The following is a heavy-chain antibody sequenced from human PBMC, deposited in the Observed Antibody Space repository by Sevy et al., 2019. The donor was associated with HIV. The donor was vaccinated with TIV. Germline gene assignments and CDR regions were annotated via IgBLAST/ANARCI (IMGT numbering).Heavy chain of an antibody. Sequence: GGSLRLSCAASGFTFSSYAMHWVRQAPGKGLEWVAVISYDGSNKYYADSVKGRFTISRDNSKNTLYLQMNSLRAEDTAVYYCARDGIIAARPFDYWGQGTLVTVSS. V-gene: IGHV3-30-3*01. J-gene: IGHJ4*02. CDR2: ISYDGSNK. D-gene: IGHD6-6*01. CDR3: ARDGIIAARPFDY. CDR1: GFTFSSYA.